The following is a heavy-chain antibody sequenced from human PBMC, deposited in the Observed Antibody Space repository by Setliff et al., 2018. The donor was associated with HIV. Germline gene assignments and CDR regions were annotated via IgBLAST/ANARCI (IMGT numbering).Heavy chain of an antibody. J-gene: IGHJ4*02. CDR1: GGSISSYY. CDR3: ARHKSQPYYFDY. V-gene: IGHV4-4*09. Sequence: SETLSLTCTVSGGSISSYYWSWIRQPPGKGLEWIGQIHTTGSTNYNPSLENRLTISIDTSKNQFSLKLNSVTATDTAVYYCARHKSQPYYFDYWGQGTLVTVSS. CDR2: IHTTGST.